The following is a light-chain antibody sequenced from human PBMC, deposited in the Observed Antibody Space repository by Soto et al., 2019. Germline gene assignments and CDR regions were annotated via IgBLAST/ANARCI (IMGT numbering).Light chain of an antibody. CDR1: QGINNF. J-gene: IGKJ4*01. Sequence: DIQMTQSPSSLSASVGDTVTITCRASQGINNFLAWVQQKPGKAPKSLIYGASSLQSGVPSKCSGSGADTGFTLTISSLQPEDSATYFCQQYHSYPVTFGGGTKVEIK. CDR2: GAS. V-gene: IGKV1-16*02. CDR3: QQYHSYPVT.